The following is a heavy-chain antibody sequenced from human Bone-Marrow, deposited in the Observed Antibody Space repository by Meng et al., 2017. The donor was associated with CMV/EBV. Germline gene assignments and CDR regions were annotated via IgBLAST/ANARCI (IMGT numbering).Heavy chain of an antibody. Sequence: SVKVSCKASGGTFSSYAISWVRQAPGQGLEWMGGIIPIFGTANYAQKFQGRVTITTDESTSTAYMELSSLRSEDTAVYYCARDIPSIVGATSSYYGMDVWGQGTTVTVSS. CDR1: GGTFSSYA. CDR2: IIPIFGTA. D-gene: IGHD1-26*01. CDR3: ARDIPSIVGATSSYYGMDV. J-gene: IGHJ6*02. V-gene: IGHV1-69*05.